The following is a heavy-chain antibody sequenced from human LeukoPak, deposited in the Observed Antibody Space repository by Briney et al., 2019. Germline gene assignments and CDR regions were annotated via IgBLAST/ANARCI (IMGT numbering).Heavy chain of an antibody. CDR1: GFTFSSYS. J-gene: IGHJ6*02. CDR2: ISSSSSYI. Sequence: GGSLRLSCAASGFTFSSYSMNWVRQAPGKRLGWVSSISSSSSYIYYADSVKGRFTISRDNAKNSLYLQMNSLRAEDTAVYYCARASEYCSSTSCPYGMDVWGQGTTVTVSS. V-gene: IGHV3-21*01. D-gene: IGHD2-2*01. CDR3: ARASEYCSSTSCPYGMDV.